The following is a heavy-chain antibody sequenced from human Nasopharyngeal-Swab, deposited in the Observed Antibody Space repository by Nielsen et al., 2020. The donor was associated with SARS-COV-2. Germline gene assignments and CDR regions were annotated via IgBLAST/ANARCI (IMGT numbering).Heavy chain of an antibody. CDR3: ASARGNYYYYYMDV. V-gene: IGHV3-9*01. CDR2: IRWNSGSI. Sequence: GGSLRPSCAASGFTFDDYAMHWVRQAPGKGLEWVSGIRWNSGSIGYADSVKGRFTISRDNAKNSLYLQMNSLRAEDTALYYCASARGNYYYYYMDVWGKGTTVTVSS. CDR1: GFTFDDYA. D-gene: IGHD3-16*01. J-gene: IGHJ6*03.